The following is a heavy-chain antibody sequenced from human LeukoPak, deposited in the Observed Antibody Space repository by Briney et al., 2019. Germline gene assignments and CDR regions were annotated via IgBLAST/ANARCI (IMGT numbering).Heavy chain of an antibody. CDR1: GGTFSSYA. CDR3: AKDPLSGDSSGYYWVY. V-gene: IGHV3-23*01. CDR2: ISGSGGST. D-gene: IGHD3-22*01. Sequence: ASVKVSCKASGGTFSSYAMSWVRQAPGKGLEWVSAISGSGGSTYYADSVKGRFTISRDNSKNTLYLQMNSLRAEDTAVYYCAKDPLSGDSSGYYWVYWGQGTLVTVSS. J-gene: IGHJ4*02.